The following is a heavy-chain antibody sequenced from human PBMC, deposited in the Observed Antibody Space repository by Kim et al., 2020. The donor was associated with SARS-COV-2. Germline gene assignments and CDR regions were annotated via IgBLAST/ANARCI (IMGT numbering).Heavy chain of an antibody. CDR3: AKDMESSGVDTINYYYYYGMDV. CDR2: ISGDGGST. J-gene: IGHJ6*02. D-gene: IGHD2-15*01. CDR1: GFTFDDYA. V-gene: IGHV3-43*02. Sequence: GGSLRLSCAASGFTFDDYAMHWVRQAPGKGLEWVSLISGDGGSTYYADSVKGRFTISRDNSKNSLYLQMNSLRTEDTALYYCAKDMESSGVDTINYYYYYGMDVWGQGTTVTVSS.